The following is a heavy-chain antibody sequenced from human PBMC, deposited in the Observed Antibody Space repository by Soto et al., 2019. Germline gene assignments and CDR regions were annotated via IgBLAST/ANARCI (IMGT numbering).Heavy chain of an antibody. D-gene: IGHD2-15*01. CDR3: ARDPDKSYYYGMDV. V-gene: IGHV1-18*04. CDR2: ISAYNGNT. Sequence: ASVKVSCKASGYTFTSYGISWVRQAPGQGLEWMGWISAYNGNTNYAQKLQGRVTMTTDTSTSTAYMELRSLRSDDTAVYYCARDPDKSYYYGMDVWGQGTTVTVSS. J-gene: IGHJ6*02. CDR1: GYTFTSYG.